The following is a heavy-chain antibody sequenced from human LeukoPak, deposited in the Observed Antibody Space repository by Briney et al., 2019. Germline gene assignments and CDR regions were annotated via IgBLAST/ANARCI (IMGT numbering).Heavy chain of an antibody. CDR2: IYYSGST. CDR1: GGSISSSSYY. D-gene: IGHD5-12*01. Sequence: SETLSLTCTVSGGSISSSSYYWGWIRQPPGRGLEWIGSIYYSGSTSYNPSLKSRVTISVDTSKNQFSLKLSSVTAADTAVYYCARQSSGVVATILEYFQHWGQGTLVTVSS. CDR3: ARQSSGVVATILEYFQH. J-gene: IGHJ1*01. V-gene: IGHV4-39*01.